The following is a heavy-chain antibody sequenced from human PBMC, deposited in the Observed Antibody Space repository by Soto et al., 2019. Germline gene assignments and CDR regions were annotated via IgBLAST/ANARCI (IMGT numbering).Heavy chain of an antibody. CDR2: IKSATDGGTT. V-gene: IGHV3-15*01. D-gene: IGHD5-12*01. CDR3: MTEATGD. Sequence: EVQLVESGGGLEKPGGSLRLSCAGSGFTFSKVWMSWIRQAPGRGLEWVGRIKSATDGGTTDYTAHVDGRFTISRDDSKDTLYLQMNSLKAEDTAIYYCMTEATGDWGQGTLVTVSS. J-gene: IGHJ1*01. CDR1: GFTFSKVW.